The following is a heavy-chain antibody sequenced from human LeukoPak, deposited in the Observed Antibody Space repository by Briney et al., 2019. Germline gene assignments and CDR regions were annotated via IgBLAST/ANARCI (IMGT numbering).Heavy chain of an antibody. Sequence: AGGSLRLSCAASGFTFSSYAMSWVRQAPGKGLEWVSAISGSGGSTYYADSVKGRFTISRDNSKNTLYLQMNSLRAEDTAVYYCAKDSQEPEYQLLLSWFDPWGQGTLVTVSS. J-gene: IGHJ5*02. CDR3: AKDSQEPEYQLLLSWFDP. D-gene: IGHD2-2*01. CDR1: GFTFSSYA. CDR2: ISGSGGST. V-gene: IGHV3-23*01.